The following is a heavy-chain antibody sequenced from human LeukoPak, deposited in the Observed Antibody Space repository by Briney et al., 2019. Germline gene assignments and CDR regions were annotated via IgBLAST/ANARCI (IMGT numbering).Heavy chain of an antibody. CDR3: ARDLYYYDSSGTEAFDA. J-gene: IGHJ3*01. Sequence: GGSLRLSCAASGFTFSSYWMSWVRQAPGKGLEWVANIKQDGSEKYYVDSVKGRFTIYRDNAKNSVYLQLSSLRAVDTAVYYCARDLYYYDSSGTEAFDAWGQGTMVTVSS. CDR1: GFTFSSYW. D-gene: IGHD3-22*01. CDR2: IKQDGSEK. V-gene: IGHV3-7*01.